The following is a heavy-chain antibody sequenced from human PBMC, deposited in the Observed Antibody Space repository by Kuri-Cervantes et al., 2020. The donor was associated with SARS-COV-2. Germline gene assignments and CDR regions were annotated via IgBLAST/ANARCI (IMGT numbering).Heavy chain of an antibody. Sequence: GESLKISCKGSGYSFTSYWIGWVRQMPGKGVEWMGIIYPGDSETRYSQSCQGQVTISAGKSISTAYLQWSSLKASDTAMYYCARRWGSRFNWFDPWGQGTLVTVSS. V-gene: IGHV5-51*01. J-gene: IGHJ5*02. D-gene: IGHD6-13*01. CDR3: ARRWGSRFNWFDP. CDR2: IYPGDSET. CDR1: GYSFTSYW.